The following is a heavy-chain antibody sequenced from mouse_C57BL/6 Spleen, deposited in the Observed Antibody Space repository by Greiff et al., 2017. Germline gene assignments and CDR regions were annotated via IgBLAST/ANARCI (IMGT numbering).Heavy chain of an antibody. CDR2: IYPRDGST. CDR1: GYTFTSYD. D-gene: IGHD2-4*01. V-gene: IGHV1-85*01. Sequence: VKLVESGPELVKPGASVKLSCKASGYTFTSYDINWVKQRPGQGLEWIGWIYPRDGSTKYNEKFKGKATLTVDTSSSTAYMELHSLTSEDSAVYFCAREGDYAWFAYWGQGTLVTVSA. J-gene: IGHJ3*01. CDR3: AREGDYAWFAY.